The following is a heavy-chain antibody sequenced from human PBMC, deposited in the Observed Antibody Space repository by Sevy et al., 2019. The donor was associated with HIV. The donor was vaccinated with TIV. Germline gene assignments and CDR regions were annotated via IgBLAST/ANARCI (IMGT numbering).Heavy chain of an antibody. V-gene: IGHV3-53*01. J-gene: IGHJ6*02. CDR2: IYSGGST. Sequence: GGSLRLSCAASGFTVSSNYMSWVRQAPGKGLEWVSVIYSGGSTYYADSVKGRFTISRDNSKKTLYLQMNSLRAEDTAVYYCARGIAVAGISYYGMDVWGQGTTVTVSS. CDR3: ARGIAVAGISYYGMDV. D-gene: IGHD6-19*01. CDR1: GFTVSSNY.